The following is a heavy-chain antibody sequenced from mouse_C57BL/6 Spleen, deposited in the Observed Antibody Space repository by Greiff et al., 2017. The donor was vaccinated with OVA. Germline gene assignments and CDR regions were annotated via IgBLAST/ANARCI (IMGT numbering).Heavy chain of an antibody. V-gene: IGHV1-26*01. CDR1: GYTFTDYY. CDR2: INPNNGGT. CDR3: ARGGPYAMDY. J-gene: IGHJ4*01. Sequence: VQLKQSGPELVKPGASVKISCKASGYTFTDYYMNWVKQRHGKSLEWIGDINPNNGGTSYYQKFKVNATLTIDKSSSTAYRELRSLTSEDSAVYYCARGGPYAMDYWGQGTSDTGSS.